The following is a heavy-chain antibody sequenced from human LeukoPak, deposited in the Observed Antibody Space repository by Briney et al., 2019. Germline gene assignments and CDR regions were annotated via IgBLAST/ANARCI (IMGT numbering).Heavy chain of an antibody. CDR2: ISSSSSYI. CDR3: ARVSGVPDYKDYYYMDV. CDR1: GFTFSSYS. Sequence: SGGSLRLSCAASGFTFSSYSMNWIRQAPGKGLEWVSSISSSSSYIYYAASVKGRFTISRDNATNSMYLQMSSLRAEDTAVYYCARVSGVPDYKDYYYMDVWGKGTTVTVSS. V-gene: IGHV3-21*01. D-gene: IGHD4-11*01. J-gene: IGHJ6*03.